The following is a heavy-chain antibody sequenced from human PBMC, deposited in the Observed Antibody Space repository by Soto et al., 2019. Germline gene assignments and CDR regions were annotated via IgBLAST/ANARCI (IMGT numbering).Heavy chain of an antibody. CDR2: ISYRGRT. D-gene: IGHD3-10*01. CDR1: SDCSTTYS. Sequence: AXXMRSLARRVVSDCSTTYSPSLFPQPPGKGLECIGYISYRGRTRYNPSVKSRVTISVDTSNNQFSLKLSSVTAADTAVYFCARHGSGSYYTNWFDPWGQGTLVTVSS. J-gene: IGHJ5*02. CDR3: ARHGSGSYYTNWFDP. V-gene: IGHV4-59*08.